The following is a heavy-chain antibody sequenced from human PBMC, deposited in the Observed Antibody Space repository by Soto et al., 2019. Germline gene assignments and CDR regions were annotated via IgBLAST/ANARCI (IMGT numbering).Heavy chain of an antibody. CDR1: GFTFSSYA. V-gene: IGHV3-23*01. CDR3: AGRRIAAAGRGPNPSDAFDI. CDR2: ISGSGGST. D-gene: IGHD6-13*01. Sequence: VQLLESGGGLVQPGGSLRLSCAASGFTFSSYAMSWVRQAPGKGLEWVSAISGSGGSTYYADSVKGRFTISRDNSKNTLYLQMNSRRAEDTAVYYCAGRRIAAAGRGPNPSDAFDIWGQGTMVTVSS. J-gene: IGHJ3*02.